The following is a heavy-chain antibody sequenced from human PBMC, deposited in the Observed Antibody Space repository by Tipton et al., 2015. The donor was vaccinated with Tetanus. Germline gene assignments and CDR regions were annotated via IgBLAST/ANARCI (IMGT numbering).Heavy chain of an antibody. CDR3: ARDNRVPLRFGELLEFYYYYGMDV. V-gene: IGHV4-39*07. J-gene: IGHJ6*02. CDR2: IYYSGNS. Sequence: GLVKPSETLSLTCSVSGGPIRDSDYYWGWVRLPPGKGLEWIAGIYYSGNSYYNPTFQSRVTISVDTSRNQFSLKLSSVTAADTAVYYCARDNRVPLRFGELLEFYYYYGMDVWGQGTTVTVSS. D-gene: IGHD3-10*01. CDR1: GGPIRDSDYY.